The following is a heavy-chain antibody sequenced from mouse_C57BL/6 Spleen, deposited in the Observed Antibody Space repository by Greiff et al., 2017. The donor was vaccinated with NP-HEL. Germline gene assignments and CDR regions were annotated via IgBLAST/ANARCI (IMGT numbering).Heavy chain of an antibody. CDR1: GFNIKNTY. CDR2: IDPANGNT. J-gene: IGHJ1*03. Sequence: LVESVAELVRPGASVKLSCTASGFNIKNTYMHWVKQRPEQGLEWIGRIDPANGNTKYAPKFQGKATITADTSSNTAYLQLSSLTSEDTAIYYCARSYYYGSSPLYWYFDVWGTGTTVTVSS. V-gene: IGHV14-3*01. D-gene: IGHD1-1*01. CDR3: ARSYYYGSSPLYWYFDV.